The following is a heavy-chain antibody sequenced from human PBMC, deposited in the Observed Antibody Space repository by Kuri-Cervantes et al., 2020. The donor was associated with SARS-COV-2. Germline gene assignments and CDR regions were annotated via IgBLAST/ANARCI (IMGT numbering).Heavy chain of an antibody. J-gene: IGHJ4*02. CDR3: AGATSYCGGDCYIFDY. Sequence: GSLRLACTVSGDSISSYYWGWIRQPPGRGLEWIGYIFYSGSTNYNPSLKSRVTISVDTSKNQFSLRLNSVTAADTAVYYCAGATSYCGGDCYIFDYWGQGTLVTVSS. CDR2: IFYSGST. D-gene: IGHD2-21*01. V-gene: IGHV4-59*01. CDR1: GDSISSYY.